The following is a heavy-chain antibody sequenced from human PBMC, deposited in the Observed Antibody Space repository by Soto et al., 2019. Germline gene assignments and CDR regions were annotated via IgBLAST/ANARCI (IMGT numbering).Heavy chain of an antibody. J-gene: IGHJ1*01. CDR1: GFTFSSYA. CDR3: AKSIMTTGYFQH. D-gene: IGHD3-16*01. V-gene: IGHV3-23*01. Sequence: GLSLRLSSAASGFTFSSYAMSWVRQAPGKGLEWVSAISGSGGSTYYADSVKGLFTMSRDNSKNTLYLQMNRRRDEDTAVYYGAKSIMTTGYFQHWAQGTLVTVSS. CDR2: ISGSGGST.